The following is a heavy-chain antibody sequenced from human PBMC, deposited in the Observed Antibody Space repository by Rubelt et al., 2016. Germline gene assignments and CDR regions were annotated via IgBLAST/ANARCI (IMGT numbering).Heavy chain of an antibody. V-gene: IGHV3-53*01. CDR2: IYSGGST. CDR3: AKDAGDYYDSSGYYQSFDY. Sequence: EVGGGVVQPGRSLRLSCAASGFTVSSNYMSWVRQAPGKGLEWVSVIYSGGSTYYADSVKGRFTISRDNSKNTLYLQMNSLRAEDTAVYYCAKDAGDYYDSSGYYQSFDYWGQGTLVTVSS. CDR1: GFTVSSNY. J-gene: IGHJ4*02. D-gene: IGHD3-22*01.